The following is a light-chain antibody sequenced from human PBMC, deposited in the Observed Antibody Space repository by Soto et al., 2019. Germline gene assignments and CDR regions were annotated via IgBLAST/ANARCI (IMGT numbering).Light chain of an antibody. CDR1: SSNIGNNY. V-gene: IGLV1-51*02. CDR2: ENN. Sequence: QSVLTRPPSVSAAPGQKVTISCSGSSSNIGNNYVSWYQQLPGTAPKLLIYENNKRPSGIPDRFSGSKSGTSATLGITGLQTGDEADYYCGTWDSSLRGVFGGGTKLTVL. J-gene: IGLJ2*01. CDR3: GTWDSSLRGV.